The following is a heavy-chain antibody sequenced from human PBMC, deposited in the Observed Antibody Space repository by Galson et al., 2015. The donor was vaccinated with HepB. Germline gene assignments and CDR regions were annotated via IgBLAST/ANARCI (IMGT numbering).Heavy chain of an antibody. Sequence: SLRLSCAASGFTFSSYAMSWVRQAPGKGLEWVSAISGSGGSTYYADSVKGRFTISRDNSKNTLYLQMNSLRAEDTAVYYCAKCGDSRHSGGVDYWGQGTLVTVSS. CDR1: GFTFSSYA. CDR3: AKCGDSRHSGGVDY. CDR2: ISGSGGST. D-gene: IGHD3-16*01. V-gene: IGHV3-23*01. J-gene: IGHJ4*02.